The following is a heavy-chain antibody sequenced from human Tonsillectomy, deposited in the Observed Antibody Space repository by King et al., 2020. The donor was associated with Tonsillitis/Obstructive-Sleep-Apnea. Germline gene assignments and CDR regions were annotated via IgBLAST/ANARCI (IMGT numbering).Heavy chain of an antibody. V-gene: IGHV4-59*08. CDR1: GGSISSYY. Sequence: VQLQESGPGVVKPSETLSLTCTVSGGSISSYYWSWIRQPPGKGLEWIGYIYYSGSTNYNPSLKSRVTISVDTSKNQFSLKLSSVTAADTAVYYCASSDYYKTDAFDIWGQGTMVTVSS. CDR2: IYYSGST. J-gene: IGHJ3*02. D-gene: IGHD3-22*01. CDR3: ASSDYYKTDAFDI.